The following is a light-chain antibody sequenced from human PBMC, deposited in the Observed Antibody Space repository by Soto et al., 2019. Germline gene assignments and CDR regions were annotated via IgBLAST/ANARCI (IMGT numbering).Light chain of an antibody. CDR3: MQALQTPPT. CDR2: VAS. CDR1: QSLLHRNGYNY. Sequence: DIVMTQSPLSLTVTPGEPASISCRSSQSLLHRNGYNYLDWYLQKPGQSPQLLIYVASKRASGVPDRISGSGSGTDFTLKISRVEAEDAGIYYCMQALQTPPTFGQGTRLEIK. V-gene: IGKV2-28*01. J-gene: IGKJ5*01.